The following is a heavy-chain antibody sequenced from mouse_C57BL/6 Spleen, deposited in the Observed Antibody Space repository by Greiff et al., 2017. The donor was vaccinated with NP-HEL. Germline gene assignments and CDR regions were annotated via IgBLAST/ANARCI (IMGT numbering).Heavy chain of an antibody. CDR2: IDPNSGST. V-gene: IGHV1-64*01. D-gene: IGHD1-1*01. Sequence: VQLQQPGAELVKPGASVKLSCKASGYTFTSYWMHWVKQRPGQGLEWIGEIDPNSGSTNYNEKFKSKATLTVDKSSSTAYMQLSSLTSEDSAVYYCAGKLVAPYWGQGTTLTVSS. CDR1: GYTFTSYW. J-gene: IGHJ2*01. CDR3: AGKLVAPY.